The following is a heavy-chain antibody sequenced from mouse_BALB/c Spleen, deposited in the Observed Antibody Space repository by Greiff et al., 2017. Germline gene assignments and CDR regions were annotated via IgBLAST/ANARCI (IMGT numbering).Heavy chain of an antibody. J-gene: IGHJ4*01. V-gene: IGHV1-5*01. CDR1: GYSFTSYW. CDR3: TGLLPYAMDY. D-gene: IGHD2-3*01. CDR2: IYPGNSDT. Sequence: EVQLQQSGTVLARPGASVKMSCKASGYSFTSYWMHWVKQRPGQGLEWIGAIYPGNSDTSYNQKFKGKAKLTAVTSASTAYMELSSLTNEDSAVYYCTGLLPYAMDYWGQGTSVTVSS.